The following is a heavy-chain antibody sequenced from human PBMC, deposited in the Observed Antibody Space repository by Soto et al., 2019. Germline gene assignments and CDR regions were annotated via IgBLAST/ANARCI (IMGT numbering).Heavy chain of an antibody. Sequence: QLQLQESGPGLVKPSETLSLTCTVSGDSINTNNYYWDWIRQPPGKGLEWIGNIYYSGITSYNPSHESRVTMSIDTSKNQFSLKLTSVTAADTAIYYCARSGHEDTSNVNYWGQGTLVTASS. CDR2: IYYSGIT. V-gene: IGHV4-39*01. J-gene: IGHJ4*02. CDR1: GDSINTNNYY. D-gene: IGHD5-12*01. CDR3: ARSGHEDTSNVNY.